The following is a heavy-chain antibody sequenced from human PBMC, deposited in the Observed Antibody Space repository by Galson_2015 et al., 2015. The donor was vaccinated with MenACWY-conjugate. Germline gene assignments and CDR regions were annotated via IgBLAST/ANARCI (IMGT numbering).Heavy chain of an antibody. V-gene: IGHV4-39*02. CDR1: GGSIYGDAYW. CDR3: ARLPRGINLMVEGS. Sequence: ETLSLTCTVSGGSIYGDAYWRAWLRQPPGKGLEWIASIHYSETTHYSPSLKSRVPLSVDTSQNHFSLKRNSVTAADTTVYYCARLPRGINLMVEGSWGQGILVTVSS. J-gene: IGHJ5*02. CDR2: IHYSETT. D-gene: IGHD2-15*01.